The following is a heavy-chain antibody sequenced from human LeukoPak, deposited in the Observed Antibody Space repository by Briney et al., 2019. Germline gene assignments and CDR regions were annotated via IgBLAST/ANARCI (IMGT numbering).Heavy chain of an antibody. J-gene: IGHJ5*02. CDR3: ARFRSDWFDP. CDR2: ISYDGSNK. V-gene: IGHV3-30*03. Sequence: PGGSLRLSCAASGFTFSSYGMHWVRQAPGKGLEWVAVISYDGSNKYYADSVKGRFTISRDNSKNTLYLQMNNLRAEDTAVYYCARFRSDWFDPWGQGTLVTVSS. CDR1: GFTFSSYG. D-gene: IGHD6-6*01.